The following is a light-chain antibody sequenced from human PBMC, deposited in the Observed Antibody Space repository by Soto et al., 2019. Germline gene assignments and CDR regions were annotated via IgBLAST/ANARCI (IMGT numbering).Light chain of an antibody. Sequence: QSALTQPASVSGSPGQSITISCTGTSSDVDGYNYVSWYQHHPGKAPKLMIYEVSNRPSGVSNRFSGSKSGNTASLTISGLQAEDEADYYCSSYTSSSTRVFGTGTKLTVL. J-gene: IGLJ1*01. V-gene: IGLV2-14*01. CDR1: SSDVDGYNY. CDR2: EVS. CDR3: SSYTSSSTRV.